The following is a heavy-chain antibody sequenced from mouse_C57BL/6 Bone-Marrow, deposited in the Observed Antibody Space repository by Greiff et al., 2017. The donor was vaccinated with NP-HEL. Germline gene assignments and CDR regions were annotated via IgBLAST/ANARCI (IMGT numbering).Heavy chain of an antibody. CDR2: ISNGGGST. V-gene: IGHV5-12*01. CDR3: AGRDV. J-gene: IGHJ1*03. Sequence: EVQVVESGGGLVQPGGSLKLSCAASGFSFSDYYMYWVRQTPEKSLEWVAYISNGGGSTYYPAPVKGRCTISRNNTKHTQYLHMSHLTSDDSAMYCCAGRDVWGKGTTVTVSS. CDR1: GFSFSDYY.